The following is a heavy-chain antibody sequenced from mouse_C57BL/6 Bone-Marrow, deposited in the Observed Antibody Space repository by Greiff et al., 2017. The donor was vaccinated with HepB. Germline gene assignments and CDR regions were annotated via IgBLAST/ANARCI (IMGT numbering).Heavy chain of an antibody. V-gene: IGHV7-1*01. CDR1: GFTFSDFY. Sequence: EVKVVESGGGLVQSGRSLRLSCATSGFTFSDFYMEWVRQAPGKGLEWIAASRNKANDYTTEYSASVKGRFIVSRDTSQSILYLQMNALRAEDTAIYYCARAAYDGHWYFDVWGTGTTVTVSS. CDR3: ARAAYDGHWYFDV. CDR2: SRNKANDYTT. D-gene: IGHD2-3*01. J-gene: IGHJ1*03.